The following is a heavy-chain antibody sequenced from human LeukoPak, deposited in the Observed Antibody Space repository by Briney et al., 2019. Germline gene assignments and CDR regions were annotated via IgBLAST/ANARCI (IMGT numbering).Heavy chain of an antibody. V-gene: IGHV4-30-2*01. D-gene: IGHD1-26*01. Sequence: SQTLSLTCTVSGGSISSGGYYWSWIRQPPGKGLEWIGYIYHSGSTYYNPSLKSRVTISVDRSKNQFSLKLSSATAADTAVYYCASVVVGSYYYFDYWGQGTLVTVSS. CDR2: IYHSGST. CDR1: GGSISSGGYY. J-gene: IGHJ4*02. CDR3: ASVVVGSYYYFDY.